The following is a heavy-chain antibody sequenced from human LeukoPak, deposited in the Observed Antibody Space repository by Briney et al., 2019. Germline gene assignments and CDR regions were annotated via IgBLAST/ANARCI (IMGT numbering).Heavy chain of an antibody. J-gene: IGHJ6*02. D-gene: IGHD5-18*01. CDR2: IIPIFGTA. CDR3: ARDISYGYENYYYYGMDV. Sequence: ASVTVSCTASGGTFSSYAISWVRQAPGQGLEWMGGIIPIFGTANYAQKFQGRVTITADESTSTAYMELSSLRSEDTAVYYCARDISYGYENYYYYGMDVWGQGTTVTVSS. CDR1: GGTFSSYA. V-gene: IGHV1-69*13.